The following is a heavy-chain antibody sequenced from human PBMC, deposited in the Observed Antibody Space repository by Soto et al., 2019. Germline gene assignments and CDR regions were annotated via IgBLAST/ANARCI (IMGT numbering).Heavy chain of an antibody. D-gene: IGHD3-3*01. J-gene: IGHJ4*02. CDR2: IDANSGNT. CDR1: GYTFTSYD. CDR3: SRGRTVLRFLDWLDAGDY. V-gene: IGHV1-8*01. Sequence: ASVKVSCKASGYTFTSYDINWVRQATGQGLKWMGWIDANSGNTGYAQKFHGRGTMTRNTSISTAYMELSSLRSEDTAVYYCSRGRTVLRFLDWLDAGDYWGQGTLVTVSS.